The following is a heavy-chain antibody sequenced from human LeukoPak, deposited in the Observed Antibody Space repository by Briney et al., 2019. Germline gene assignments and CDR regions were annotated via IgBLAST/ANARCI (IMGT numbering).Heavy chain of an antibody. D-gene: IGHD6-13*01. V-gene: IGHV3-30*02. CDR3: ARVTSAAGKAHY. J-gene: IGHJ4*02. CDR2: IQYDGSNK. Sequence: GGSLRLSCAASGFTFSSYGMHWVRQAPGKGLEWVAFIQYDGSNKYYADSVKGRFTISRDNSKNTLYLQMNSLRAEDTAVYYCARVTSAAGKAHYWGQGTLVTVSS. CDR1: GFTFSSYG.